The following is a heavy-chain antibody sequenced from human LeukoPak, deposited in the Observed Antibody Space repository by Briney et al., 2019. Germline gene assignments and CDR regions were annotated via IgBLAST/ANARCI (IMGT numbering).Heavy chain of an antibody. CDR2: ISSASNNI. Sequence: GGSLRLSCGVSGFTFAYYGMNWVRQAPGKGLEWLSYISSASNNIYYADSVKGRFTISRDNAKNSLYLQMNSLRAEDKAVYYCARGGASWEEGPPETFDHWGQGTLVTVSS. CDR1: GFTFAYYG. CDR3: ARGGASWEEGPPETFDH. V-gene: IGHV3-48*04. J-gene: IGHJ4*02. D-gene: IGHD1-26*01.